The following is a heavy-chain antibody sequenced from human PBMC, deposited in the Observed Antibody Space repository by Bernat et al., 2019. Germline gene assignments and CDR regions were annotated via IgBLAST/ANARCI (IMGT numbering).Heavy chain of an antibody. CDR2: ISYDGSNK. CDR1: GFTFSSYA. J-gene: IGHJ6*03. CDR3: ASLPQCSTVTTKDYYYMDV. D-gene: IGHD4-17*01. V-gene: IGHV3-30-3*01. Sequence: QVQLVESGGGVVQPGRSLRLSCAASGFTFSSYAMHWVRQAPGKGLEWVAVISYDGSNKYYADSVKGRFTISRDNSKNTLYLQMNSLRAEDTAVYYCASLPQCSTVTTKDYYYMDVWGKGTTVTVSS.